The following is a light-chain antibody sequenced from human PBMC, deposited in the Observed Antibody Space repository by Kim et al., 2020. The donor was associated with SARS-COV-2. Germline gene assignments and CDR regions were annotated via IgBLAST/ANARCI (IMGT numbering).Light chain of an antibody. Sequence: SSELTQDPAVSVALGQTVRITCQGDSLRSYYASWYQQKPGQAPVLVIYGKNNRPSGIPDRFSGSSSGNTASLTITGAPAEDEADYYCTSLDRRRTLLVFG. CDR3: TSLDRRRTLLV. CDR1: SLRSYY. V-gene: IGLV3-19*01. J-gene: IGLJ2*01. CDR2: GKN.